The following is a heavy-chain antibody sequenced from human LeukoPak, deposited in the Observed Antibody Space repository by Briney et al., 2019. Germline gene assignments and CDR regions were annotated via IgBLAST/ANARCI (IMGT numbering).Heavy chain of an antibody. CDR1: GGSISSGGYS. J-gene: IGHJ5*02. Sequence: SETLSLTCTVSGGSISSGGYSWSWIRQPPGKGLEWIGYIYHSGSTYYNPSLKSRVTISVDRSKNQFSLKLSPVTAADTAVYYCAAGGYSYPNWFDPWGQGTLVTVSS. CDR2: IYHSGST. CDR3: AAGGYSYPNWFDP. D-gene: IGHD5-18*01. V-gene: IGHV4-30-2*01.